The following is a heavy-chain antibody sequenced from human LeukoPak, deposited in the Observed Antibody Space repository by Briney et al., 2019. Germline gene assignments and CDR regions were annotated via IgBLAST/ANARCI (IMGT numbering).Heavy chain of an antibody. V-gene: IGHV4-59*08. D-gene: IGHD6-19*01. CDR2: IYYSGSP. CDR1: GGSICSYY. CDR3: ARRPVIAVAGLWAFDI. J-gene: IGHJ3*02. Sequence: PSETLFLTCTVSGGSICSYYWSWIRQPPGKGLEWIGYIYYSGSPNYNPSLKSRVTISLDTSKNLLSLKLSSVTPADPPVYDCARRPVIAVAGLWAFDIWGQRTMVTVSS.